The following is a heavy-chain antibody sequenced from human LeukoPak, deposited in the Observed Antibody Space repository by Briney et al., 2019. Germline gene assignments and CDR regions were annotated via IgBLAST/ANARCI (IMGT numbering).Heavy chain of an antibody. V-gene: IGHV4-59*01. D-gene: IGHD5-12*01. CDR3: ARAGYSGYVVDY. CDR2: IYYSGST. Sequence: PSETLSLTCTVSGGSISSYYWSWIRQPPGKGLEWIGYIYYSGSTNYNPSLKSRVTISVDTSKNQFSLKLSSVTAADTAVYYCARAGYSGYVVDYWGQGTLVTVSS. CDR1: GGSISSYY. J-gene: IGHJ4*02.